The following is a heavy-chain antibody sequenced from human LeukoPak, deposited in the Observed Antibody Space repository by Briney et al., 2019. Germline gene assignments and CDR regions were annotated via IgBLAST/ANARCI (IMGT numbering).Heavy chain of an antibody. J-gene: IGHJ4*02. CDR1: GFTFSKYT. Sequence: GGSLRLSCVASGFTFSKYTMSWVRQAPGKGLEWVSGIYGGGSGSTFYAESVKGRFTISRDNTKNTLYLQMNSLRDEDTAIYYCAKDFTPDGVWDIDYWGRGTLITVSS. D-gene: IGHD4-17*01. V-gene: IGHV3-23*01. CDR3: AKDFTPDGVWDIDY. CDR2: IYGGGSGST.